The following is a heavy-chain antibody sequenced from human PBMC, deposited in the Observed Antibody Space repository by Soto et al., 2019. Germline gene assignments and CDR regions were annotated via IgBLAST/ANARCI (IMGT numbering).Heavy chain of an antibody. Sequence: QVKLVQSGGEVKKPGASVKVSCKASGYTFTSYGITWVRQAPGQGLDWMGWISTYNGGTNYAQNLQGRVTMTTDTSTSTAYMELRSLRSVDTAMYYCARDISYGSGTSYGYWGQGTLVTVSS. J-gene: IGHJ4*02. V-gene: IGHV1-18*01. CDR3: ARDISYGSGTSYGY. D-gene: IGHD3-10*01. CDR1: GYTFTSYG. CDR2: ISTYNGGT.